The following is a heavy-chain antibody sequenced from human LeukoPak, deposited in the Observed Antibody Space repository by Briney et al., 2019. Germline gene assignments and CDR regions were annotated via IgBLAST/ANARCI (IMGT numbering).Heavy chain of an antibody. CDR3: ARSRGDF. J-gene: IGHJ4*02. Sequence: GGSLRLSCAASGFTFSSYAMHWVRQAPGKGLEYVSAISSNGGSTYYANSVKGRFTISRDNSKNTLYLQMGSLRAEDMAVYYCARSRGDFWGQGTLVTVSS. V-gene: IGHV3-64*01. CDR2: ISSNGGST. CDR1: GFTFSSYA.